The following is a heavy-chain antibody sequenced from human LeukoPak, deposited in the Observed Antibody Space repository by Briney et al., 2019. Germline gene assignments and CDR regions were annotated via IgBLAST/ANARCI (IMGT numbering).Heavy chain of an antibody. V-gene: IGHV4-4*07. Sequence: PSETLSLTCTVSGGSISSYYWSWIRQPAGKGLEWIGRIYTSGSTNYNPSLKSRVTMSVDTSKNQFSLKLTSMTAADTAFYCARCRDEFADYGFTSRGQGTLVTVSS. CDR2: IYTSGST. D-gene: IGHD4-17*01. CDR3: ARCRDEFADYGFTS. J-gene: IGHJ1*01. CDR1: GGSISSYY.